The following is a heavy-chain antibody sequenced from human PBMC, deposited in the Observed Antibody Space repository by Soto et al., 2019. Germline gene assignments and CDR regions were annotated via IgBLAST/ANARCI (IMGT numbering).Heavy chain of an antibody. J-gene: IGHJ4*02. CDR1: GFTFSSYG. CDR2: ISYDGSNK. CDR3: AKTPPLYGSGSLDY. D-gene: IGHD3-10*01. V-gene: IGHV3-30*18. Sequence: QVQLVESGGGVVQPGRSLRLSCAASGFTFSSYGMHWVRQAPGKGLEWVAVISYDGSNKYYADSVKGRFTISSDNSKNTLYLQMNSLRAEDTAVYYCAKTPPLYGSGSLDYWGQGTLVTVSS.